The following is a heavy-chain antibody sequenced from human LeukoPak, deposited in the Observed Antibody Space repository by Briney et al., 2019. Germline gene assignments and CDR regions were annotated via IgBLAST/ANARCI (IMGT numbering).Heavy chain of an antibody. V-gene: IGHV4-59*04. CDR1: GGSISSYY. J-gene: IGHJ4*02. D-gene: IGHD3-22*01. CDR3: ARLMIVFDY. Sequence: SETLSLTCTVSGGSISSYYWSWIRQPPGKGLEWIGSIYYSGSTYYNPSLQSRVTMSVDTSKNQFSLRLSSVTAADTAVYYCARLMIVFDYWGQGTLVTVSS. CDR2: IYYSGST.